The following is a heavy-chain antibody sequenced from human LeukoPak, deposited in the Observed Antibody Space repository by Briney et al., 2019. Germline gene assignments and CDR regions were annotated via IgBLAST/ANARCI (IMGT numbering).Heavy chain of an antibody. CDR3: ARDRTTVTTFDY. CDR1: GFTFSNAW. J-gene: IGHJ4*02. V-gene: IGHV3-21*01. Sequence: GESLRLSCVASGFTFSNAWMNWVRQAPGKGLEWVSSISSSSSYIYYADSVKGRFTISRDNAKNSLYLQMNTLRAEDTAVYYCARDRTTVTTFDYWGQGTLVTVSS. D-gene: IGHD4-17*01. CDR2: ISSSSSYI.